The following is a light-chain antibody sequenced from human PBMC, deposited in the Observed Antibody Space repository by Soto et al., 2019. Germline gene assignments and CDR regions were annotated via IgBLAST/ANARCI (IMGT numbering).Light chain of an antibody. V-gene: IGKV1-5*03. J-gene: IGKJ1*01. CDR3: QHYKSYSEA. Sequence: DIQMTQSPSSLSASVGDRVTITCLASHSISSYLNWYQQKPGKAPKLLIYKASTLKSGVPSRFSGSGSGTEFTLTISSLQPDDFAPYYCQHYKSYSEAFGQGTKV. CDR1: HSISSY. CDR2: KAS.